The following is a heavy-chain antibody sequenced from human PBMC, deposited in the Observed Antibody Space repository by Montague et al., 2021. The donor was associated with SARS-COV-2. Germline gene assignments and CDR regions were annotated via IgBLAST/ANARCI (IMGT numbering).Heavy chain of an antibody. D-gene: IGHD3-9*01. CDR1: GGSAY. CDR2: VYYKGGP. Sequence: SKTLSLTCAVSGGSAYWNWIRRPPGKGLEWIGNVYYKGGPTYSPSLRDRVTISLDSPNQVSLRLNYVTAADSAVYYCAGAERYFGPLDPWGLGITVIVSS. J-gene: IGHJ5*02. CDR3: AGAERYFGPLDP. V-gene: IGHV4-59*01.